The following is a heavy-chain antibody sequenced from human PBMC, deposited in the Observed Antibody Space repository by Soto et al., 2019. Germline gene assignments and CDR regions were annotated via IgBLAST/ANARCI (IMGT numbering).Heavy chain of an antibody. J-gene: IGHJ3*02. D-gene: IGHD3-3*01. V-gene: IGHV3-15*07. CDR2: IKSKTDGGTT. CDR1: GFTFSNAW. CDR3: TTAFSLWSGYNDAFDI. Sequence: EVQLVESGGGLVKPGGSLRLSCAASGFTFSNAWMNWVRQAPGKGLEWVGRIKSKTDGGTTDYAAPVKGRFTISRDDSKNTLYLQMNSLKTEDTAVYYCTTAFSLWSGYNDAFDIWGQGTMVTVSS.